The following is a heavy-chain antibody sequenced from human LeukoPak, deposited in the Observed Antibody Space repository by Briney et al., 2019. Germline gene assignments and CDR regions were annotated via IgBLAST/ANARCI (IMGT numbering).Heavy chain of an antibody. V-gene: IGHV4-39*07. CDR2: IYYSGST. Sequence: SETLSLTCTVSGASISSGSYYWGWIRQPPGKGLEWIGSIYYSGSTYYNPSLKSRVTISVDTSKNQFSLKLSSVTAADTAVYYCAREFDSSGYYLYAIDYWGQGTLVTVSS. CDR3: AREFDSSGYYLYAIDY. CDR1: GASISSGSYY. J-gene: IGHJ4*02. D-gene: IGHD3-22*01.